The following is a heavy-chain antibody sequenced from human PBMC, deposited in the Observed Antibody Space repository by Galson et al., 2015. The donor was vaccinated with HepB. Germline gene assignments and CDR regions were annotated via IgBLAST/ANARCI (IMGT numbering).Heavy chain of an antibody. Sequence: SLRLSCAASGSTFSTYWMHWVRQAPGKGLVWVSRINTDGRTTSYADSVKGRFTISRDNAKNTLYLQMNSLRAEDTAVYYCARDFFERGYWGQGTLVTVSS. V-gene: IGHV3-74*01. J-gene: IGHJ1*01. CDR1: GSTFSTYW. D-gene: IGHD2/OR15-2a*01. CDR3: ARDFFERGY. CDR2: INTDGRTT.